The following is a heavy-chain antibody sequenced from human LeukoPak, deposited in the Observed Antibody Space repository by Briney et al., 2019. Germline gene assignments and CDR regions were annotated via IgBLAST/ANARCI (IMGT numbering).Heavy chain of an antibody. Sequence: SETLSLTCAVSGGSISSGGYSWSWIRQPPGKGLEWIGYIYHSGSTYYNPSLKSRVTISVDRSKNQFSLKLSSVTAADTAVYYCARGSRYGGYADYWGQGTLVTVSS. D-gene: IGHD5-12*01. CDR3: ARGSRYGGYADY. CDR1: GGSISSGGYS. J-gene: IGHJ4*02. V-gene: IGHV4-30-2*01. CDR2: IYHSGST.